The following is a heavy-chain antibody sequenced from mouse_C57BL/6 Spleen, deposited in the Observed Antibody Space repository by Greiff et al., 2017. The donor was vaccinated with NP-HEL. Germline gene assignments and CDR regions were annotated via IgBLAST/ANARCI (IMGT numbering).Heavy chain of an antibody. V-gene: IGHV1-74*01. CDR1: GYTFTSYW. CDR2: IHPSDSDT. J-gene: IGHJ4*01. D-gene: IGHD2-1*01. CDR3: TTRGNYDFYYAMDY. Sequence: VQLQQPGAELVKPGASVKVSCKASGYTFTSYWMHWVKQRPGQGLEWIGRIHPSDSDTNYNQKFKGKATMTADTSSNTAYLQLSSLTSEDTAVYYCTTRGNYDFYYAMDYWGQGTSVTVSS.